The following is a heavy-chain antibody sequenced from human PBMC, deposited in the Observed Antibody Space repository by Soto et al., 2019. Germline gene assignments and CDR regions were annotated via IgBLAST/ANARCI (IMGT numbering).Heavy chain of an antibody. D-gene: IGHD3-16*01. CDR1: GGAINNRGYY. CDR3: ARDRPAFKSFGSGMDV. CDR2: IFYRGST. J-gene: IGHJ6*02. Sequence: QVQLQESGPGLVKPSQTLSLTCSVSGGAINNRGYYWSWIRQHPGKGLEWIGNIFYRGSTDYNPSLRGRLTISIGTSKNELSLKLTSVTAADTAVYYCARDRPAFKSFGSGMDVWGQGTTVTVSS. V-gene: IGHV4-31*03.